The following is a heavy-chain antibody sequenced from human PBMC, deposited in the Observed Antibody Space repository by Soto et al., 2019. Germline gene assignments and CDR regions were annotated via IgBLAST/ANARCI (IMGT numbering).Heavy chain of an antibody. D-gene: IGHD3-10*01. Sequence: GGSLRLSCAASGFSFSSAGMHWVRQAPGKGLEWVAVIWYDGRNKYYADSVKGRFTISRDTSKNTLYLEMNSLRAEDTAVYYCARDYYGQVYWGQGTLVTVSS. V-gene: IGHV3-33*01. CDR3: ARDYYGQVY. CDR1: GFSFSSAG. CDR2: IWYDGRNK. J-gene: IGHJ4*02.